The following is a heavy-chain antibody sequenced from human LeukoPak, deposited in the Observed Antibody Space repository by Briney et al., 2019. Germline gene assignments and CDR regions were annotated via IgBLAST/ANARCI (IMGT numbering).Heavy chain of an antibody. CDR1: GDSVSSNSAA. Sequence: SQTLSLTCAISGDSVSSNSAAWNWIRQSPSRGLEWLGRTYYRSKWYNDYAVSVKSRITINPDTSKNQFSLQLNSVTPEDTAVYYCATTWTYDYDSSGYLDAFDIWGQGTMVTVSS. J-gene: IGHJ3*02. V-gene: IGHV6-1*01. CDR2: TYYRSKWYN. CDR3: ATTWTYDYDSSGYLDAFDI. D-gene: IGHD3-22*01.